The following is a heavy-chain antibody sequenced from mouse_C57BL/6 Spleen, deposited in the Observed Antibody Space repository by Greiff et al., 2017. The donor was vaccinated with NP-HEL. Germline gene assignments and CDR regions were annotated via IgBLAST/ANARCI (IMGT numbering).Heavy chain of an antibody. Sequence: VQLQESGPGLVQPSQSLSITCTVSGFSLTSYGVHWVRQSPGKGLEWLGVIWSGGSTDYNAAFISRLSISKDNSKSQVFFKMNSLQADDTAIYYCARNPITTVVATGAMDYWGQGTSVTVSS. V-gene: IGHV2-2*01. CDR2: IWSGGST. J-gene: IGHJ4*01. D-gene: IGHD1-1*01. CDR1: GFSLTSYG. CDR3: ARNPITTVVATGAMDY.